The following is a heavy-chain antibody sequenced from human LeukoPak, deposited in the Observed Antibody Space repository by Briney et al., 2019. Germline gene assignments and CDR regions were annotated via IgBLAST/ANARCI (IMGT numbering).Heavy chain of an antibody. CDR2: ISGSGGST. J-gene: IGHJ4*02. CDR3: AKGDHYDSSGSVDY. Sequence: GSPRLSCAASGFTFSSYAMSWVRQAPGKGLEWVSAISGSGGSTYYADSVKGRFTISRDNSKNTLYLQMNSLRAEDTAVYYCAKGDHYDSSGSVDYWGQGTLVTVSS. V-gene: IGHV3-23*01. D-gene: IGHD3-22*01. CDR1: GFTFSSYA.